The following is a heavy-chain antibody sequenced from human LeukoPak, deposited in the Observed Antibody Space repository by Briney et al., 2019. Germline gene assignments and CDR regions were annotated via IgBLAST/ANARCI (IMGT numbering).Heavy chain of an antibody. J-gene: IGHJ4*02. D-gene: IGHD2-2*01. CDR1: GYTFTSYG. V-gene: IGHV1-69*13. CDR3: ATGLGYCSSTSCPRVAY. CDR2: IIPIFGTA. Sequence: ASVKVSCKASGYTFTSYGISWVRQAPGQGLEWMGGIIPIFGTANYAQKFQGRVTITADESTSTAYMELSSLRSEDTAVYYCATGLGYCSSTSCPRVAYWGQGTLVTVSS.